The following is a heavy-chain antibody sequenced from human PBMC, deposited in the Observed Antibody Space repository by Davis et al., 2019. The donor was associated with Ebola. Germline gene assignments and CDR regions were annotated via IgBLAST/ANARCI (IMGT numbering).Heavy chain of an antibody. V-gene: IGHV4-39*07. J-gene: IGHJ4*02. D-gene: IGHD5-18*01. CDR1: GGSISSSSYY. CDR2: IYYSGST. CDR3: ARGRRYSYGPAVY. Sequence: GSLRLSCTVSGGSISSSSYYWGWIRQPPGKGLEWIGSIYYSGSTNYNPSLKSRVTISVDTSKNQFSLKLSSVTAADTAVYYCARGRRYSYGPAVYWGQGTLVTVSS.